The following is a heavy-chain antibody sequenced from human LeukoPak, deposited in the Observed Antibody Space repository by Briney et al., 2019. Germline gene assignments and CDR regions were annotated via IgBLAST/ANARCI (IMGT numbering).Heavy chain of an antibody. V-gene: IGHV3-23*01. D-gene: IGHD3-22*01. CDR3: AKDRYFDSSGYYGFEY. CDR2: ISGGGGSA. J-gene: IGHJ4*02. Sequence: GGSLRLSCAASGFTFSSYAMSWVRQAPGKGLEWVSAISGGGGSAYYADSVKGRFTISRDNSKNTLYLQMNSLRAEDTAVYYCAKDRYFDSSGYYGFEYWGQGTLVTVSS. CDR1: GFTFSSYA.